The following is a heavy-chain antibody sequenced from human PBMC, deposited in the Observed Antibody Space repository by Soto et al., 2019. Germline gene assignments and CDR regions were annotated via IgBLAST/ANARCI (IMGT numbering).Heavy chain of an antibody. CDR1: GYTFTSYG. D-gene: IGHD3-16*01. CDR3: ARRGSFFFFWGVFFAGGYYYYYMDV. CDR2: ISAYNGNT. J-gene: IGHJ6*03. V-gene: IGHV1-18*01. Sequence: ASVKVSCKASGYTFTSYGISWVRQAPGQGLEWMGWISAYNGNTNYAQKLQGRVTMTTDTSTSTAYMELRSLRSDDTAVYYCARRGSFFFFWGVFFAGGYYYYYMDVGGKGTPVPVS.